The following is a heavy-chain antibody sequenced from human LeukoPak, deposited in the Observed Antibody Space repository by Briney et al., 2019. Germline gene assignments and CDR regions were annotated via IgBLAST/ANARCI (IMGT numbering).Heavy chain of an antibody. V-gene: IGHV1-24*01. CDR3: ATDPRRARIAARGLYYFDY. J-gene: IGHJ4*02. CDR2: FDPEDGET. CDR1: GYTLTELS. D-gene: IGHD6-6*01. Sequence: ASVKVSCKVSGYTLTELSMHWVRQAPGKGLEWMGGFDPEDGETIYAQKFQGRVTMTEDTSTDTAYMELSSLRSEDTAVYYCATDPRRARIAARGLYYFDYWGQGTLVTVAS.